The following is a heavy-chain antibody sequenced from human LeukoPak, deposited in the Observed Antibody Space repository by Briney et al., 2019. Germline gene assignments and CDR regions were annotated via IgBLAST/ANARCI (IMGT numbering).Heavy chain of an antibody. CDR1: GLILNNYA. Sequence: GGSLRLSCAASGLILNNYAMICVRQAPAKGMEWVSGISGGNGNTYYADSVKGRFTISRDNSKNTLYLQMNSLRAEDTAVYYCARGWDRDCTSTSCYIAYNWGQGTLVSVSS. D-gene: IGHD2-2*02. J-gene: IGHJ4*02. CDR3: ARGWDRDCTSTSCYIAYN. V-gene: IGHV3-23*01. CDR2: ISGGNGNT.